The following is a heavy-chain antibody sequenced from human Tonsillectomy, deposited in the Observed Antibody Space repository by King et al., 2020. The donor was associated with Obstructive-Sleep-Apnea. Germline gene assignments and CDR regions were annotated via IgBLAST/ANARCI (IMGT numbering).Heavy chain of an antibody. D-gene: IGHD5-12*01. CDR2: ISHSGST. V-gene: IGHV4-4*02. Sequence: QLQESGPGLVKPSGTLSLTCAVSGGSISSSNWWSWVRQPPGKGLEGIGEISHSGSTNYNPSLKSRVTISVDKSKNQFSLKLSSVTAADTAVYYCARGGYSGYEGWFDPWGQGTLVTVSS. CDR1: GGSISSSNW. CDR3: ARGGYSGYEGWFDP. J-gene: IGHJ5*02.